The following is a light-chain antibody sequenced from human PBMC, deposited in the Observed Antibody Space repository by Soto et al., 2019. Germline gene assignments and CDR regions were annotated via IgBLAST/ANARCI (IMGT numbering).Light chain of an antibody. Sequence: DIQMTQSPSSLSASVGDRVPITCRASQSISSYLNWYQQKPGKAPKLLIYAASSLQSGVPSRFSSSGSGTDLTLTISSMQPEDFETYYCQQSYSTLWTFGQGTKVDIK. CDR2: AAS. J-gene: IGKJ1*01. CDR1: QSISSY. CDR3: QQSYSTLWT. V-gene: IGKV1-39*01.